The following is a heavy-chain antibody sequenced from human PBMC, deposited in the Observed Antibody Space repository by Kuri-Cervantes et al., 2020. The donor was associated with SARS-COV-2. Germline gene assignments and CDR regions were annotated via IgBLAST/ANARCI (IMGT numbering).Heavy chain of an antibody. CDR1: GGSISSGDYY. D-gene: IGHD7-27*01. Sequence: SETLSLTCTVSGGSISSGDYYWNWFRQPPGKGLEWIGYIFHSGSAYYNPSLKSRVTISMDKSKNQFSLKLSSVTAADTAMFYCARQLGIDDASDIWGQGTMVTVSS. CDR2: IFHSGSA. CDR3: ARQLGIDDASDI. V-gene: IGHV4-30-2*01. J-gene: IGHJ3*02.